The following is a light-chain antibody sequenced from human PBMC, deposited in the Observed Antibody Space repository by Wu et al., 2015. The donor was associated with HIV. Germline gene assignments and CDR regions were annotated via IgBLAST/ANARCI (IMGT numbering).Light chain of an antibody. J-gene: IGKJ2*01. V-gene: IGKV3-20*01. CDR1: QTITHTQ. Sequence: NVLTQSPGTLSLAPGEKATLSCWTSQTITHTQLSWYQHKIGQPPRLLIYGSSNRAPGIPDRIQRQCVWDKLSLSLLREWTLKTFAIYYCQQSTSALRYTFGQGTRLDI. CDR3: QQSTSALRYT. CDR2: GSS.